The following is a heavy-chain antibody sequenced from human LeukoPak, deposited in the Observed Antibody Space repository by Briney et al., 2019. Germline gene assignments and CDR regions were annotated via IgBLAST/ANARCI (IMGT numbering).Heavy chain of an antibody. CDR3: AAWTDRGYNF. J-gene: IGHJ4*02. Sequence: GESLRLSCAASGFTFSSSWMNWVRQAPGKGLQWVGIINPEGSQTRFVDSVMGRFTMSKDNAKNSLYLQMNSLRVEDTAVFYCAAWTDRGYNFWGQGTVVTVSS. CDR1: GFTFSSSW. CDR2: INPEGSQT. D-gene: IGHD5-24*01. V-gene: IGHV3-7*01.